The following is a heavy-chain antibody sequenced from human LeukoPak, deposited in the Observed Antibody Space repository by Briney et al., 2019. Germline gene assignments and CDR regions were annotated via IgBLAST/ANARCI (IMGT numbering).Heavy chain of an antibody. D-gene: IGHD5-24*01. CDR3: ARDPPRDGYNSKDY. CDR1: GGTFTSYD. CDR2: IIPIIGIA. Sequence: ASVKISCKACGGTFTSYDISWWRRAPRQGGQWMGGIIPIIGIANNAHKSQGRVTITAAKPTSTAYMELSSRRSENTAVYYCARDPPRDGYNSKDYWGEGNLVSVSP. V-gene: IGHV1-69*10. J-gene: IGHJ4*02.